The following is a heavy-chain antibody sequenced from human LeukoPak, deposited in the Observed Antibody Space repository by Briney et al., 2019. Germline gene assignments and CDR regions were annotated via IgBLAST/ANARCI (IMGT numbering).Heavy chain of an antibody. V-gene: IGHV4-39*07. D-gene: IGHD3-3*01. CDR2: IYYSGST. CDR3: ARGFFVRLSSWFDP. Sequence: SETLSLTCSVSGGSITNSPYHYWGWIRQPPGKELEWIGSIYYSGSTYYNPSLKSRVTISVDTSKNQFSLKLSSVPAADTAVYYCARGFFVRLSSWFDPWGQGTLVTVSS. CDR1: GGSITNSPYHY. J-gene: IGHJ5*02.